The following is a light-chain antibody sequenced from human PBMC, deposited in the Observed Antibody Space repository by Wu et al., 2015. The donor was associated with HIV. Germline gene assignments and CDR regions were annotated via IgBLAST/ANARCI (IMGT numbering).Light chain of an antibody. CDR1: QSVGSN. CDR3: QQYVALPRT. Sequence: EIVMTQSPASLSVSPGERATLSCRASQSVGSNLAWYQQKPGQAPRLLIHGTSNRATGVPDRFSGSGSGTAFTLTISRLEPEDFAVYYCQQYVALPRTFGQGTKVEIK. V-gene: IGKV3-20*01. J-gene: IGKJ1*01. CDR2: GTS.